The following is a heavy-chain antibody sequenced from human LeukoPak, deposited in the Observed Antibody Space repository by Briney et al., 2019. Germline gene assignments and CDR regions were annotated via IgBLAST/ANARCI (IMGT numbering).Heavy chain of an antibody. CDR3: ARSRRYDSSGYYPV. V-gene: IGHV1-2*02. CDR2: IHPNSGGT. Sequence: ASVKVSCKASGYTFTGYYMHWVRRAPGQGLEWMGCIHPNSGGTNYEQKFQGRVTMTRHTSISTAYMELSRLRSDDTAVYYCARSRRYDSSGYYPVWGQGTLVTVSS. CDR1: GYTFTGYY. D-gene: IGHD3-22*01. J-gene: IGHJ4*02.